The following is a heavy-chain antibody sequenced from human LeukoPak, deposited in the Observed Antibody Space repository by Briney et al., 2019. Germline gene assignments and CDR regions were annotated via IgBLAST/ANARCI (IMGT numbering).Heavy chain of an antibody. D-gene: IGHD6-19*01. CDR2: ISGTSSYI. CDR3: ARGRRAFSSGWFEDYYYYYGMDV. J-gene: IGHJ6*02. Sequence: GGSLRLSCAASGFIFSSYPMNWVRQAPGKGLEWVSTISGTSSYIQYADSVKGRFTISRDNSKNTLYLQMNSLRAEDTAVYYCARGRRAFSSGWFEDYYYYYGMDVWGQGTTVTVSS. V-gene: IGHV3-21*01. CDR1: GFIFSSYP.